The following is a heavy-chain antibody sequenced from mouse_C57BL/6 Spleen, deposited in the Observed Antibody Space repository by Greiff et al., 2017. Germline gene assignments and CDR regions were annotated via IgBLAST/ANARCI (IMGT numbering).Heavy chain of an antibody. V-gene: IGHV1-85*01. CDR3: ARGATVDAIDY. CDR2: IHPTDGST. D-gene: IGHD1-1*01. CDR1: GYTFTSYD. Sequence: QVQLKQSGPELVKPGASVKLSCKASGYTFTSYDINWVKQRPGQGLEWIGWIHPTDGSTKYNEKFKGKATLTVDTSSSTAYMELHSLTAEDAAVYFSARGATVDAIDYWGQGTTLTVSS. J-gene: IGHJ2*01.